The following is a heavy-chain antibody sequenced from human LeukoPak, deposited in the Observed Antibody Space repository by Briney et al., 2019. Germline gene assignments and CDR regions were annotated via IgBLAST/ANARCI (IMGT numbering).Heavy chain of an antibody. V-gene: IGHV4-59*08. CDR2: IYNTGST. CDR3: AVSSKYYYVAFGY. CDR1: AVSISTYS. Sequence: PSETLSLTCTVSAVSISTYSWSWIRQPPGRGLEWIGYIYNTGSTNYNPSLKSRVTISVDTSKNQFSLRLSSVTAAHTAVYYCAVSSKYYYVAFGYWGQGTLVTVST. J-gene: IGHJ4*02. D-gene: IGHD3-22*01.